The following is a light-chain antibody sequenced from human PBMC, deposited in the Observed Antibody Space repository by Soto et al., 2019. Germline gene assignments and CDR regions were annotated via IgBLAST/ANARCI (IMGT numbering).Light chain of an antibody. J-gene: IGKJ5*01. V-gene: IGKV3-20*01. CDR2: GAS. CDR3: QQYSRSPRVT. CDR1: QSVSSSY. Sequence: EIVLTQSPGTLSLSPGERATLSCRASQSVSSSYLAWYQQKPGQAPRLLIYGASSRATGIPDRFSGSGSGTDFTLTISRLEPEDFAVYYCQQYSRSPRVTFGQGTRLEIK.